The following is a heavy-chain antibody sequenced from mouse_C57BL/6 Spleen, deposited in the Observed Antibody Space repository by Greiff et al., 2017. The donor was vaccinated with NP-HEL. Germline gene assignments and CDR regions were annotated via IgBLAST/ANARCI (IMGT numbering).Heavy chain of an antibody. J-gene: IGHJ2*01. Sequence: QVQLQQPGAELVRPGSSVKLSCKASGYTFTSYWMDWVKQRPGQGLEWIGNIYPSDSETHYNQKFKDKATLTVDKSSSTAYMQLSSLTSEDSAVYYCASKGVWLPSFDYWGQGTTLTVSS. CDR3: ASKGVWLPSFDY. V-gene: IGHV1-61*01. CDR2: IYPSDSET. D-gene: IGHD2-2*01. CDR1: GYTFTSYW.